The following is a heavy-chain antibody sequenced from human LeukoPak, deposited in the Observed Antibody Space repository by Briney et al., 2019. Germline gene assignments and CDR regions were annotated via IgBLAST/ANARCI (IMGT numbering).Heavy chain of an antibody. CDR3: GRMISANFYFYYGMDV. CDR2: IYHSGST. D-gene: IGHD4/OR15-4a*01. J-gene: IGHJ6*02. Sequence: SETLSLTCTVSGGSISSYYWSWIRQPPGKGLEWIGYIYHSGSTYYNPSLKSRVGTSVDTSKNQFSLKLSSVTAADTAVYYCGRMISANFYFYYGMDVWGQGTTVTVSS. CDR1: GGSISSYY. V-gene: IGHV4-59*04.